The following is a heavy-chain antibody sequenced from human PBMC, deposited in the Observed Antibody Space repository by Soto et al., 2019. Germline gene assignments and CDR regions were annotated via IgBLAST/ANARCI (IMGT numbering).Heavy chain of an antibody. CDR1: GFTFDGYN. CDR2: ISRDGTNT. J-gene: IGHJ5*02. Sequence: GGSLRLSCAASGFTFDGYNMHWVRQAPGKGLEWVSLISRDGTNTNYAESVKGRFTISRDNSKNSLYLQMNSLRTEDTALYYCVKETYYYDVSSYYPLGSWGQGTLVTVSS. V-gene: IGHV3-43*01. CDR3: VKETYYYDVSSYYPLGS. D-gene: IGHD3-22*01.